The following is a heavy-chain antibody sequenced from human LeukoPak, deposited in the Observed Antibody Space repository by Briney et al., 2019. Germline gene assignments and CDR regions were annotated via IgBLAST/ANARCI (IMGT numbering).Heavy chain of an antibody. CDR2: IYYSGST. CDR1: GGSISSYY. Sequence: SETLSLTCTVSGGSISSYYWSWIRQPPGKGLEWIGYIYYSGSTNYNPSLKSRVTISVDTSKNQSSLKLSSVTAADTAVYYCARRRTATSLPDYWGQGTLVTVSS. CDR3: ARRRTATSLPDY. D-gene: IGHD1/OR15-1a*01. J-gene: IGHJ4*02. V-gene: IGHV4-59*01.